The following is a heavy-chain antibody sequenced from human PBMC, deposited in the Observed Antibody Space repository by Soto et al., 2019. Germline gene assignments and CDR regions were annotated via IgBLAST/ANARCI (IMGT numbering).Heavy chain of an antibody. V-gene: IGHV1-3*01. J-gene: IGHJ4*02. CDR3: ARDLGFGLSDY. Sequence: QVQLVQSGAEVKKPGASVKVSCKASGYTFTSYAMHWVRQAPGQRLEWMGWINAGNGNTKYSQKFQVRVTITRDTSASTAYMELSGLRSEDTAVYSCARDLGFGLSDYWGQGTLVTVSS. CDR1: GYTFTSYA. D-gene: IGHD3-10*01. CDR2: INAGNGNT.